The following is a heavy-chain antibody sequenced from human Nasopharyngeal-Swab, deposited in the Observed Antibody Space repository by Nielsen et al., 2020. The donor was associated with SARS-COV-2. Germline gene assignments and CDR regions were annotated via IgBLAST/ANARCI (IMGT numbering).Heavy chain of an antibody. CDR2: VYPGNSEV. D-gene: IGHD5-24*01. J-gene: IGHJ5*02. CDR3: ARRAARDGYNYEVDP. CDR1: GYSFVNHW. Sequence: GESLKISCMASGYSFVNHWIGWVRQKPGKGLEWMGVVYPGNSEVAYSPPFQGQVTISADKSINTAYLQWRSLRASDTAMYFCARRAARDGYNYEVDPWGQGTLVIVSS. V-gene: IGHV5-51*01.